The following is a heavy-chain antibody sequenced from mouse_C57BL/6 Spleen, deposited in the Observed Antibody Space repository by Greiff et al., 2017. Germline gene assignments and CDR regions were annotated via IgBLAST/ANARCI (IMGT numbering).Heavy chain of an antibody. CDR1: GYSITSGYY. V-gene: IGHV3-6*01. CDR2: ISYDGSN. Sequence: VQLKESGPGLVKPSQSLSLTCSVTGYSITSGYYWNWLRQFPGNKLEWMGYISYDGSNNYNPSLKNRISITRDTSKNQFFLKLNSVTTEDTATYYCARGGDYYGSSYFDYWGQGTTLTVSS. D-gene: IGHD1-1*01. CDR3: ARGGDYYGSSYFDY. J-gene: IGHJ2*01.